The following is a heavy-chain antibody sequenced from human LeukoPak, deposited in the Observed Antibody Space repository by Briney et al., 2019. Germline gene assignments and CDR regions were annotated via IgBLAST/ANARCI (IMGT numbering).Heavy chain of an antibody. CDR3: ARDREGSAFDI. D-gene: IGHD3-10*01. J-gene: IGHJ3*02. CDR2: IYSGGST. Sequence: GGSLRLSCAASGFTVSSNYMSWVRQAPGKGLEWVSVIYSGGSTYYADSVKGRFTISRDNSKNTLYLQMNSLRAEDTAVYYCARDREGSAFDIWGQGTMVTVSS. CDR1: GFTVSSNY. V-gene: IGHV3-53*01.